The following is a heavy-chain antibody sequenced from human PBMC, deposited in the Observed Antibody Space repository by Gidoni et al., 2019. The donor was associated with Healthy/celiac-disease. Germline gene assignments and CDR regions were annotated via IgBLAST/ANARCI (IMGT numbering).Heavy chain of an antibody. CDR1: GFTFSSYD. CDR3: ARGGRYGDYGYGMDV. D-gene: IGHD4-17*01. Sequence: EVQLVESGGGLVQPGGSLRLSCAASGFTFSSYDMHWVRQATGKGLEWVSAIGTAGDTYYPGSVKGRFTISRENAKNSLYLQMNSLRAGDTAVYYCARGGRYGDYGYGMDVWGQGTTVTVSS. J-gene: IGHJ6*02. CDR2: IGTAGDT. V-gene: IGHV3-13*01.